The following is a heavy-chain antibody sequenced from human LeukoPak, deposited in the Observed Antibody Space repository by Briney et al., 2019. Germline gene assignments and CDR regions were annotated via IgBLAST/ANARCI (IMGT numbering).Heavy chain of an antibody. CDR1: GFTFSSYW. J-gene: IGHJ4*02. CDR2: IDSDGRSAGRSA. Sequence: GGSLRLSCAASGFTFSSYWMHWVRQVPGKGLVWVARIDSDGRSAGRSASYAESLKGRFTISRDNAKNTLYLQMNSLRAEDTAVYYCAKGLPVAVRSYFDYWGQGTLVTVSS. D-gene: IGHD6-19*01. CDR3: AKGLPVAVRSYFDY. V-gene: IGHV3-74*01.